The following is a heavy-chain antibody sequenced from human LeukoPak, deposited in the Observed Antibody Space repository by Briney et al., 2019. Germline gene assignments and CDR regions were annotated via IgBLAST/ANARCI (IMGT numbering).Heavy chain of an antibody. CDR3: ASSFVDTAMVNAFDI. Sequence: SDTLSLTCAVYGGSFSGYYWSWIRQPPGKGLEWIGEINHSGSTNYNPSLKSRVTISVDTSKNQFSLKLSSVTAADTAVYYCASSFVDTAMVNAFDIWGQGTMVTVSS. J-gene: IGHJ3*02. D-gene: IGHD5-18*01. CDR1: GGSFSGYY. CDR2: INHSGST. V-gene: IGHV4-34*01.